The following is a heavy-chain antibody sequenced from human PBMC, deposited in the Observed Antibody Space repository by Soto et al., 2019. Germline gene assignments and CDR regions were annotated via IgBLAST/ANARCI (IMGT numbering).Heavy chain of an antibody. D-gene: IGHD2-2*01. Sequence: LSLTCTVSGGSISSYYWTWIRQPPGMGLEWIGHIYYSGSTSYNPSLRSRVTISLDRSKNQFSLKLTSVTAADTAVYYCTRTNTGYAFDYWGQGALVTVSS. V-gene: IGHV4-59*01. CDR3: TRTNTGYAFDY. CDR1: GGSISSYY. J-gene: IGHJ4*02. CDR2: IYYSGST.